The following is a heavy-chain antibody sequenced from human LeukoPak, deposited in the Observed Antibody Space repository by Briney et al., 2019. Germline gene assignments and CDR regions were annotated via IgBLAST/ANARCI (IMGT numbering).Heavy chain of an antibody. CDR2: IKQDGSEK. CDR3: AREGFDY. V-gene: IGHV3-7*01. CDR1: GFTFSIYW. J-gene: IGHJ4*02. Sequence: PGGSLRLSCAASGFTFSIYWMSWVRQAPGKGLEWVANIKQDGSEKYYVDSVKGRFTISRDNAKNSLYLQMNSLRAEDTAVFYCAREGFDYWGQGTLVTVSS.